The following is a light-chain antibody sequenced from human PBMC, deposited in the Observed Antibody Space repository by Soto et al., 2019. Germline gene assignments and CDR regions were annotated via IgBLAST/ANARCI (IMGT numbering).Light chain of an antibody. CDR1: SSDVGGYDY. CDR2: EVS. CDR3: QVWDSNSDHYV. Sequence: QSVLTQPPSASGSPGQSVAISCTGTSSDVGGYDYVSWYQQHPGKAPQLLIYEVSKRPSGVPDRFSGSKSGNTASLTVSGLQAEDEADYYCQVWDSNSDHYVFGTGTKVTVL. V-gene: IGLV2-8*01. J-gene: IGLJ1*01.